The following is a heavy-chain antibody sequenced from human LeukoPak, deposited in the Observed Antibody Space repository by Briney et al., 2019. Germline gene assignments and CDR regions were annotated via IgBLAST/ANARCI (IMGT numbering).Heavy chain of an antibody. V-gene: IGHV3-66*02. CDR2: IYSGGST. CDR1: GFTVSSNY. CDR3: ARDGYSSSSSPVN. J-gene: IGHJ4*02. D-gene: IGHD6-6*01. Sequence: SGGSLRLSCAASGFTVSSNYMSWVRQAPGKGLEWVSVIYSGGSTYYADSVKGRFTISRDNSKNTLYLQMNSLRAEDTAVYYCARDGYSSSSSPVNWGQGTLVTVSS.